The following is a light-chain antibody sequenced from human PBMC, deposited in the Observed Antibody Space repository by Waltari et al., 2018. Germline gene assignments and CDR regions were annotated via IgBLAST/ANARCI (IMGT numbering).Light chain of an antibody. CDR3: ATWDDRLTGVV. J-gene: IGLJ2*01. Sequence: QSARTQPPSASGTPGQTVTIFCSGGNFTIGSNVVNWYQQVPGTAPTLLIYSNTYRPSGVPDRFSGSKSGTSASLAISGLQSDDEGDYYCATWDDRLTGVVFGGGTQVTVL. V-gene: IGLV1-44*01. CDR2: SNT. CDR1: NFTIGSNV.